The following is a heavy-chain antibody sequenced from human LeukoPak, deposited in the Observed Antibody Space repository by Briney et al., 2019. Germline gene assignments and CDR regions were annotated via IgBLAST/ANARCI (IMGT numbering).Heavy chain of an antibody. CDR1: GFTFTSHA. Sequence: GGSLRLSCAASGFTFTSHAMTWVRQAPGKGLEWVSGISASGGNTSYADAVKGRFTISRDNSKNTLYLQMNSLRADDTALYYCAKGGFNYPGYWGQGTLVTVSS. D-gene: IGHD5-18*01. CDR3: AKGGFNYPGY. V-gene: IGHV3-23*01. J-gene: IGHJ4*02. CDR2: ISASGGNT.